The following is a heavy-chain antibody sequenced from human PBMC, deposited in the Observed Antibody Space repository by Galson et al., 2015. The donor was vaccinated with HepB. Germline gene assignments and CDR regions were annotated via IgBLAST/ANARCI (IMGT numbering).Heavy chain of an antibody. CDR1: GYTFTSYG. J-gene: IGHJ4*02. CDR2: ISVHTGKT. V-gene: IGHV1-18*01. D-gene: IGHD3-16*02. CDR3: ARGGRLGPLSSIDY. Sequence: SVKVSCKASGYTFTSYGITWVRKTPGQGLEWMGWISVHTGKTNYEQKFQGRLTMTADTSASTADMELRSLRSDDTAVYYCARGGRLGPLSSIDYWGQGTLVTVSS.